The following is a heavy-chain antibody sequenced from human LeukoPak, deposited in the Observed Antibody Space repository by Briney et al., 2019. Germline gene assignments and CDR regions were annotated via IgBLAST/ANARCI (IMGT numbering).Heavy chain of an antibody. Sequence: PSETPSLTCTVSGGSISSYYWSWIRQPPAKGLEWIGYIYYSGSTNYNPSLKSRVTISVDTSKNQFSLKLSSVTAADTAVYYCARVRILAFDYWGQGTLVTVSS. J-gene: IGHJ4*02. D-gene: IGHD2/OR15-2a*01. V-gene: IGHV4-59*01. CDR3: ARVRILAFDY. CDR2: IYYSGST. CDR1: GGSISSYY.